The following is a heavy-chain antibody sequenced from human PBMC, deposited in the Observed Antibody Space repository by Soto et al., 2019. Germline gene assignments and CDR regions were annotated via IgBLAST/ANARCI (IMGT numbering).Heavy chain of an antibody. Sequence: QVQLQESGPGLVKPSETLSLTCTVSGGSVSSGSYYWSWIRQPPGKGLEWIGYIYYSGSTNYNPSLKSRVTISVDTSKNQFSLKLSSVTAADTAVYYCARGQLGGYNYYDSSGSAFDIWGQGTMVTVSS. CDR1: GGSVSSGSYY. D-gene: IGHD3-22*01. CDR2: IYYSGST. V-gene: IGHV4-61*01. J-gene: IGHJ3*02. CDR3: ARGQLGGYNYYDSSGSAFDI.